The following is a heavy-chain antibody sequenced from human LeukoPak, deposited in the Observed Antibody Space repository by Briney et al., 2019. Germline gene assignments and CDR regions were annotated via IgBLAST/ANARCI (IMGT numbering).Heavy chain of an antibody. D-gene: IGHD3-3*01. CDR2: INPSGGST. J-gene: IGHJ5*02. V-gene: IGHV1-46*01. CDR1: GYTFTSYY. Sequence: GASVKVSCKASGYTFTSYYMHWVRQAPGQGLEWMGIINPSGGSTSYAQKFQGRVTMTRDTSTSTVYMELSSLRSEDTAVYYCARAAIGAYYDFWSGPQYWFDPWGQGTLVTVSS. CDR3: ARAAIGAYYDFWSGPQYWFDP.